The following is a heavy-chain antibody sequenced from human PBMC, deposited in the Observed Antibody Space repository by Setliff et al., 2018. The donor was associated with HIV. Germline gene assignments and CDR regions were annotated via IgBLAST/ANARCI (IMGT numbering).Heavy chain of an antibody. D-gene: IGHD6-6*01. J-gene: IGHJ4*02. CDR3: ARGLTARRVGNFDY. CDR1: NGSFSNYY. Sequence: SETLSLTCAVYNGSFSNYYWTWIRQPPGKGLEWIGEINHSGSTNYNPSLKSRVTISVDTSKKQFSLNLRSVTAADTAVYYCARGLTARRVGNFDYWGRGTLVTVSS. V-gene: IGHV4-34*01. CDR2: INHSGST.